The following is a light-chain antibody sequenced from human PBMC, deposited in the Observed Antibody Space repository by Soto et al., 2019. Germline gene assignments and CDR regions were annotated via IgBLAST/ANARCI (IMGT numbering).Light chain of an antibody. CDR3: SSYAGINLLV. CDR2: EVS. Sequence: QSALTQPPSASGSPGQSVTISCTGTSSDVGGYNYVSWYQQHPGKAPKLMIYEVSKRPSGVPDRFSGSKSGNTASLTVSGLQAEDEADYYCSSYAGINLLVFGGATKLTVL. CDR1: SSDVGGYNY. V-gene: IGLV2-8*01. J-gene: IGLJ3*02.